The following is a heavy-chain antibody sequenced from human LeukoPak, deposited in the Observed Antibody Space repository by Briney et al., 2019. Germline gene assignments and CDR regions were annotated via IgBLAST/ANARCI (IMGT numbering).Heavy chain of an antibody. Sequence: GGSLRLSCAASGFTFSSYAMHWVRQAPGKGLEWVAVIWYDGSNKYYADSVKGRFTISRDNSKDTLYLQMNSLRAEDTAVYYCARYVPAYYYDSSGYTDDFDIWGQGTMVTVSS. J-gene: IGHJ3*02. CDR2: IWYDGSNK. CDR1: GFTFSSYA. CDR3: ARYVPAYYYDSSGYTDDFDI. V-gene: IGHV3-33*08. D-gene: IGHD3-22*01.